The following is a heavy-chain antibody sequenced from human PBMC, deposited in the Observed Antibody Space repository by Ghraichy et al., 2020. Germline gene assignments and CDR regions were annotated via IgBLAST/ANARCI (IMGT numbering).Heavy chain of an antibody. D-gene: IGHD1-7*01. V-gene: IGHV3-64*02. Sequence: GGSLRLSCAASGFTFSSYLMHWVRQAPGKGLEYVSGIAGNGGGAYYVDSVKGRFTISRDNSKNTLYLQMGSLRAEDMAVYYCARSADIAGTTSGYFDYWGQGTLGTVSS. CDR3: ARSADIAGTTSGYFDY. CDR1: GFTFSSYL. J-gene: IGHJ4*02. CDR2: IAGNGGGA.